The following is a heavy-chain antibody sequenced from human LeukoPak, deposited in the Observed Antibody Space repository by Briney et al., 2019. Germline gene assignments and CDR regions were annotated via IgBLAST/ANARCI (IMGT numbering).Heavy chain of an antibody. CDR1: GFTFSSYA. V-gene: IGHV3-23*01. J-gene: IGHJ4*02. CDR3: AKDYSPDGYSSSSSDY. Sequence: PGGPLRLSCAASGFTFSSYAMGWVRQAPGKGLERVSAISGSGGSTYYADSVKGRFTISRDNSKNTLYLQMNSLRAEDTAVYYCAKDYSPDGYSSSSSDYWGQGTLVTVSS. CDR2: ISGSGGST. D-gene: IGHD6-6*01.